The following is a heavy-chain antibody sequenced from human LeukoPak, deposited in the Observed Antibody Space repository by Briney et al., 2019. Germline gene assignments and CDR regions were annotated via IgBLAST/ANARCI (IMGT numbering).Heavy chain of an antibody. CDR3: ARKGYSGSPVSYFYYMDV. CDR1: GGSISSSSYY. V-gene: IGHV4-39*01. Sequence: SETLSLTCTVSGGSISSSSYYWGWIRQPPGKGLEWIGSIYYSGSTYYNPSLKSRVTISVDTSKNQFSLKLSSVAAADTAVYYCARKGYSGSPVSYFYYMDVWGKGTTVTVSS. CDR2: IYYSGST. J-gene: IGHJ6*03. D-gene: IGHD1-26*01.